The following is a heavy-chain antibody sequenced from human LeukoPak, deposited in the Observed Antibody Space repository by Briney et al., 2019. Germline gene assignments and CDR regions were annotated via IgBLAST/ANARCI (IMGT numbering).Heavy chain of an antibody. CDR2: ISPSGGST. D-gene: IGHD6-13*01. CDR3: AREPPIAAAGTVWFDY. CDR1: GYTFTSNY. V-gene: IGHV1-46*01. Sequence: ASVKVSCKAFGYTFTSNYMHWVRQAPGQGPEWMGVISPSGGSTTYAQKFQGRVTITADKSTSTAYMELSSLRSEDTAVYYCAREPPIAAAGTVWFDYWGQGTLVTVSS. J-gene: IGHJ4*02.